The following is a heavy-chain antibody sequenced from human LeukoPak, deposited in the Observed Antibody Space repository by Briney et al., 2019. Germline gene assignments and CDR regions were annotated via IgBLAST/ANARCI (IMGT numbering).Heavy chain of an antibody. CDR1: GFTFSSYE. CDR2: ISSSVSTI. Sequence: GGSLRLSCAASGFTFSSYEMNWVRQAPGKGLEWVSYISSSVSTIYYADSVKGRFTISRDNAKNSLYLQMNSLRAEDTAVYYCAELGITMIGGVWGKGATVTISS. D-gene: IGHD3-10*02. V-gene: IGHV3-48*03. J-gene: IGHJ6*04. CDR3: AELGITMIGGV.